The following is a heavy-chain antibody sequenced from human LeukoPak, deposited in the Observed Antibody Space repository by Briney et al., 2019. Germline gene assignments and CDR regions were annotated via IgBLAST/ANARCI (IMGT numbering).Heavy chain of an antibody. CDR3: ARKGRGNYYFDY. D-gene: IGHD1-7*01. J-gene: IGHJ4*02. CDR2: ISGIGAGT. Sequence: GGSLRLSCAASGFTFSSYAMRWVRQAPGKGLEWVSLISGIGAGTYYADSVKGRFTISRDNSKNTLYLQMNSLRAEDTAVYYCARKGRGNYYFDYWGQGTLVTVSS. CDR1: GFTFSSYA. V-gene: IGHV3-23*01.